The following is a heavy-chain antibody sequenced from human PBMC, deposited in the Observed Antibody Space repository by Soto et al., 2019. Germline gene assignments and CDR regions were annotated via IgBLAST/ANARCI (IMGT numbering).Heavy chain of an antibody. Sequence: QVQLQESGPGLVKPSQTLSLTCTVSGGSISSGAYYWSWIRQHPGKGLEWIGYISNSGSTHYNPSLKSRLNILLDTSKTQFSLTLSSVTAADTAVYFCAKYHVDTSMVNFYCYMDVWGKGTSVTVSS. J-gene: IGHJ6*03. CDR3: AKYHVDTSMVNFYCYMDV. CDR2: ISNSGST. CDR1: GGSISSGAYY. D-gene: IGHD5-18*01. V-gene: IGHV4-31*03.